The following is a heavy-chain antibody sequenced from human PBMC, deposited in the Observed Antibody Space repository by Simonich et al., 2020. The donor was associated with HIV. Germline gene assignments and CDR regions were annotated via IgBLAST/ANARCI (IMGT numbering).Heavy chain of an antibody. CDR2: IYYSGST. J-gene: IGHJ6*02. V-gene: IGHV4-38-2*01. D-gene: IGHD3-22*01. Sequence: QVQLQESGPGLVKPSDTLSLTCAVSGYSISSGYYWGWIRQPPGKGLEWIGSIYYSGSTYYNPSLKSRVTISVDTSKNQFSLKLSSVTAADTAVYYCASGYYYDSSGYPWYYYGMDVWGQGTTVTVSS. CDR1: GYSISSGYY. CDR3: ASGYYYDSSGYPWYYYGMDV.